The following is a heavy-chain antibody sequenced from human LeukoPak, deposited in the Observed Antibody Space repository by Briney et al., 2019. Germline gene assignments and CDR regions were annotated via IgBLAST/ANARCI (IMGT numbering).Heavy chain of an antibody. CDR2: IFYSGST. D-gene: IGHD3-16*01. J-gene: IGHJ4*02. CDR3: ARAQIWGHGQYYFDY. V-gene: IGHV4-39*07. Sequence: SETLSLTCTVSSGSISTSNYYWGWVRQPPGKALEWIGNIFYSGSTYYSPSLKSRVTISLDTSRNQFSLKLNSVTAADTADYYCARAQIWGHGQYYFDYWGQGTLVTVSS. CDR1: SGSISTSNYY.